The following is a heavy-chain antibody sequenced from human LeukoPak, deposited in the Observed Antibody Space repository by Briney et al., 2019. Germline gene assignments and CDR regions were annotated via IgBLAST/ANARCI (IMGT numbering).Heavy chain of an antibody. J-gene: IGHJ4*02. CDR2: IIPIFGTA. CDR3: ARIGYSYGYPSDY. CDR1: GGTFSSYA. Sequence: GASVKVSCKASGGTFSSYAISWVRQAPGQGLEWMGRIIPIFGTANYAQKFQGRVTITTDESTSTAYMELSSLRSEDTAVYYCARIGYSYGYPSDYWGQGTLVTVSS. V-gene: IGHV1-69*05. D-gene: IGHD5-18*01.